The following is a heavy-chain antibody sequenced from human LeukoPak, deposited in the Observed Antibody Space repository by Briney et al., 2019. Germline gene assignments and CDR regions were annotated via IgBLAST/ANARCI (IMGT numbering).Heavy chain of an antibody. CDR3: ASRLWGSGWDIDY. V-gene: IGHV3-30-3*01. CDR1: GFTFSSYA. Sequence: GGSLRLSCAASGFTFSSYAMHWVRQAPGKGLEWVAVISYDGSNKYYADSMKGRFTISRDNSKNTLYLQMNSLRAEDTAVYYCASRLWGSGWDIDYWGQGTLVTVSS. CDR2: ISYDGSNK. J-gene: IGHJ4*02. D-gene: IGHD6-19*01.